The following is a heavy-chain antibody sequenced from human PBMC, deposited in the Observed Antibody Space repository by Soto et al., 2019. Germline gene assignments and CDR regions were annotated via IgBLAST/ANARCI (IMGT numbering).Heavy chain of an antibody. J-gene: IGHJ6*02. D-gene: IGHD2-21*02. CDR3: ARDLWGYCGTDCYPLDV. Sequence: PSETLSLTCTVSGGSFSTYYWSWIRQPPGKGLEWIAYIYYSGSTDYNPSLKSRVTISVDTSKNQFSLKLNSVTAADTAVYYCARDLWGYCGTDCYPLDVWGQGTTVTVSS. V-gene: IGHV4-59*01. CDR2: IYYSGST. CDR1: GGSFSTYY.